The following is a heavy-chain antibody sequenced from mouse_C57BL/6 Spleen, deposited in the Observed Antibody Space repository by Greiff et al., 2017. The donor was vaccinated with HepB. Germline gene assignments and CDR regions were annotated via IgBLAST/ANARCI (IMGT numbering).Heavy chain of an antibody. V-gene: IGHV10-1*01. CDR1: GFSFNTYA. CDR3: VRQYGNYVDRYFDV. D-gene: IGHD2-10*02. Sequence: EVQLVESGGGLVQPKGSLKLSCAASGFSFNTYAMNWVRQAPGKGLEWVARIRSKSNNYATYYADSVKDRFTISRDDSESMLYLQMNNLKTEDTAMYYCVRQYGNYVDRYFDVWGTGTTVTVSS. J-gene: IGHJ1*03. CDR2: IRSKSNNYAT.